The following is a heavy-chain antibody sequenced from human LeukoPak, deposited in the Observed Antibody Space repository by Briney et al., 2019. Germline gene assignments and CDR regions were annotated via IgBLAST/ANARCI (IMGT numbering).Heavy chain of an antibody. J-gene: IGHJ4*02. CDR3: ARSRVGATPYFDY. Sequence: PSETLSLTCTVSGGSISSYYWSWIRQLPGKGLEWIGYIYTSGSTNYNPSLKSRVTISVDTSKNQFSLKLSSVTAADTAVYYCARSRVGATPYFDYWGQGTLVTVSS. CDR1: GGSISSYY. V-gene: IGHV4-4*09. D-gene: IGHD1-26*01. CDR2: IYTSGST.